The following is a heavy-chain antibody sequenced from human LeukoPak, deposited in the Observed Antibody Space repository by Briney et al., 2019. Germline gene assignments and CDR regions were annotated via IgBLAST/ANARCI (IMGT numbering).Heavy chain of an antibody. J-gene: IGHJ3*02. D-gene: IGHD4-23*01. CDR1: GGSIDTYNYY. CDR2: IYFDGST. V-gene: IGHV4-39*07. CDR3: AREDSGNSDDSLDI. Sequence: SETPSPTCTISGGSIDTYNYYWGWIRQPPGKGLEWIGSIYFDGSTYYNPSLKSRVTISLHTSNNQFSLKLRSVTTADTAVYYCAREDSGNSDDSLDIWGQGTMVTVSS.